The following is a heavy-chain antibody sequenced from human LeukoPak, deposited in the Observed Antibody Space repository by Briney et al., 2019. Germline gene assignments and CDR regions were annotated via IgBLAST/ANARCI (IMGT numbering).Heavy chain of an antibody. CDR1: GYTLTELS. CDR3: ATDPSGVPLTGYPY. J-gene: IGHJ4*02. V-gene: IGHV1-24*01. CDR2: FDPEDGET. D-gene: IGHD3-9*01. Sequence: ASVKVSCKVSGYTLTELSMHWVRQAPGKGLEWMGGFDPEDGETIYAQKFQGRVTMTEDTSTDTAYMELSSLRSEDTAVYYCATDPSGVPLTGYPYWGQGTRVTVSS.